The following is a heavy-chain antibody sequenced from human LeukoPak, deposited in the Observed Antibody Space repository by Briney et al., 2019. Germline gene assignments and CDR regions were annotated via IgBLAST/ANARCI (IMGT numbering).Heavy chain of an antibody. Sequence: SETLSLTCTVSGGSISSYYWSWIRQPPGKGLEWIGYISYSGSTNYNPSLKSRVTISVDTSKNQFSLKLSSVTAADTAVYYCARLHGQFLNWFDPWGQGTLVTVSA. J-gene: IGHJ5*02. D-gene: IGHD5-24*01. V-gene: IGHV4-59*01. CDR2: ISYSGST. CDR1: GGSISSYY. CDR3: ARLHGQFLNWFDP.